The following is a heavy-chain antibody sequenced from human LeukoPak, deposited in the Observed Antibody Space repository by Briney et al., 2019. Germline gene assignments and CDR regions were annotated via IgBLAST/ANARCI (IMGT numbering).Heavy chain of an antibody. V-gene: IGHV3-53*01. Sequence: GGSLRLSCAASGFTVSRSYINWVRQAPGKGLEWVSIIFSGGITYYADSVKGRFTISRDNSKNTLYLQMNSLRAEDTAGYYCAKDGRDGYKYYHYGMDVWGQGTTVTVSS. CDR3: AKDGRDGYKYYHYGMDV. D-gene: IGHD5-24*01. CDR1: GFTVSRSY. CDR2: IFSGGIT. J-gene: IGHJ6*02.